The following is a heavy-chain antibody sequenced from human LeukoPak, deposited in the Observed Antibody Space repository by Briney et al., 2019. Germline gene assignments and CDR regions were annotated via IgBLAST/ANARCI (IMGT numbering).Heavy chain of an antibody. CDR1: GYTFINYG. CDR2: ISAYSGIT. Sequence: ASVKVSCKASGYTFINYGITWVRQAPGQGLEWMGWISAYSGITKYARKLQGRVTMTTDTSTTTAYMELRSLRSDDTAIYYCARRDSFDYGGELDYWGQGTLVTVSS. D-gene: IGHD4-23*01. CDR3: ARRDSFDYGGELDY. J-gene: IGHJ4*02. V-gene: IGHV1-18*01.